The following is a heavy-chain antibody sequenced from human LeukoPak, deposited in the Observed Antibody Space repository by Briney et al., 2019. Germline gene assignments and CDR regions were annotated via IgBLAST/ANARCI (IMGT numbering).Heavy chain of an antibody. CDR1: GFTVSSNY. D-gene: IGHD6-19*01. CDR2: IYSGGST. V-gene: IGHV3-53*01. Sequence: GGSLRPSCAASGFTVSSNYMSWVRQAPGKGLEWVSVIYSGGSTYYADSVKGRFTISRDNSKNTLYLQMNSLRAVDTAVYYCARAVAGLFDYWGQGTLVTVSS. J-gene: IGHJ4*02. CDR3: ARAVAGLFDY.